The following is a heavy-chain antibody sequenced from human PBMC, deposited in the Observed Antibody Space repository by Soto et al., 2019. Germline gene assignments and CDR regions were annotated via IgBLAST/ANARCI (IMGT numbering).Heavy chain of an antibody. CDR3: ARERVRYCSSTSCYKDAYYYGMDV. CDR2: INPSGGST. Sequence: ASVKVSCKASGYTFTSYYMHWVRQAPGQGLEWMGIINPSGGSTSYAQKFQGRVTMTRDTSTSTVYMELSSLGSEDTAVYYCARERVRYCSSTSCYKDAYYYGMDVWGQGTTVTVSS. CDR1: GYTFTSYY. D-gene: IGHD2-2*02. V-gene: IGHV1-46*01. J-gene: IGHJ6*02.